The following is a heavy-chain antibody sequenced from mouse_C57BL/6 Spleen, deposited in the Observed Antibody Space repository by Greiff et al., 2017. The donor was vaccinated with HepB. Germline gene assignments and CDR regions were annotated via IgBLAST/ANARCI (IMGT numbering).Heavy chain of an antibody. CDR3: ARYNGWENFDY. Sequence: DVHLVESGGGLVQPGGSLSLSCAASGFTFTDYYMSWVRQPPGKALEWLGFIRNKANGYTTEYSASVKGRFTISRDNSQSILYLQMNALRAEDSATYYCARYNGWENFDYWGQGTTLTVSS. J-gene: IGHJ2*01. D-gene: IGHD1-2*01. CDR1: GFTFTDYY. V-gene: IGHV7-3*01. CDR2: IRNKANGYTT.